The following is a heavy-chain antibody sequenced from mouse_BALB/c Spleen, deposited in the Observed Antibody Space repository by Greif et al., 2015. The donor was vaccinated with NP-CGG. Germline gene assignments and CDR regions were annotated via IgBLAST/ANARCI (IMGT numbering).Heavy chain of an antibody. V-gene: IGHV1-7*01. Sequence: QVQLQQSGAELAKPGASVKMSCKASGYTFTSYWMHWVKQRPGQGLEWIGYINPSTGYTEYNQKFKDKATLTADKSSSTAYMQLSSLTSEDSAAYYCARSYEGYFDVWGAGTTVTVSS. J-gene: IGHJ1*01. CDR1: GYTFTSYW. D-gene: IGHD1-1*01. CDR2: INPSTGYT. CDR3: ARSYEGYFDV.